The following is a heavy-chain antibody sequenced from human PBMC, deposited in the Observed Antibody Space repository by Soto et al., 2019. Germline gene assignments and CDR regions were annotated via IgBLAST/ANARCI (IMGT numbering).Heavy chain of an antibody. Sequence: GGSLRLSCAASGYTFRDYYLSWIRQAPGKGLEWISYIDTSGTKIYYADSVKGRFTITRDNAKNSLYLEMNSLRDEDTAVYYCASHYDMWSGYLSPVDYWGQGTLVTVSS. J-gene: IGHJ4*02. V-gene: IGHV3-11*01. CDR2: IDTSGTKI. CDR1: GYTFRDYY. CDR3: ASHYDMWSGYLSPVDY. D-gene: IGHD3-3*01.